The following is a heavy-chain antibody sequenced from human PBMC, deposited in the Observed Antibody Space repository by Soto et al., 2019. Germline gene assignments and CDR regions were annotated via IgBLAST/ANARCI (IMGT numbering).Heavy chain of an antibody. V-gene: IGHV3-23*01. J-gene: IGHJ4*02. CDR3: ANGAYHRNTHFDH. Sequence: WWSXRVSCSSSVFTFIIYSIVLFRHAPGKGLECVSAISGSCGSTYYADSVNGRFTISRYNSKNTLYLQMNSLRAEDTAVYYCANGAYHRNTHFDHWGQGPLVT. CDR1: VFTFIIYS. D-gene: IGHD3-16*01. CDR2: ISGSCGST.